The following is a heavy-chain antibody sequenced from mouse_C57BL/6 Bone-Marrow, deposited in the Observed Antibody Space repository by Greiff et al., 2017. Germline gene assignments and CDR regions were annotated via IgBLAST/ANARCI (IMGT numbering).Heavy chain of an antibody. J-gene: IGHJ2*01. CDR1: GFSLTSYG. V-gene: IGHV2-2*01. CDR3: ARNLQYYGSRDPDYFAY. CDR2: IWSGGST. D-gene: IGHD1-1*01. Sequence: QVQLKESGPGLVQPSQSLSITCTVSGFSLTSYGVHWVRQSPGKGLEWLGVIWSGGSTDYNAAFISRLSISKDNSKSQVFFIMNSLQDDDTAVYYCARNLQYYGSRDPDYFAYWGQGTTLTVSA.